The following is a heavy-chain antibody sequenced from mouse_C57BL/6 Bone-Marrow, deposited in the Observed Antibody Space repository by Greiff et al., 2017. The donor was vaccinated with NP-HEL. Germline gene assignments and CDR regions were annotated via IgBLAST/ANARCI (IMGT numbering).Heavy chain of an antibody. D-gene: IGHD1-3*01. CDR3: ARQDYKVYFDY. Sequence: EVKLMESGGDLVKPGGSLKLSCAASGFTFSSYGMSWVRQTPDKRLEWVATISSGGSYTYYPDSVKGRFPISRDNAKNTLYLQMSSLKSEDTAMYYCARQDYKVYFDYWGQGTTLTVSS. CDR1: GFTFSSYG. V-gene: IGHV5-6*01. J-gene: IGHJ2*01. CDR2: ISSGGSYT.